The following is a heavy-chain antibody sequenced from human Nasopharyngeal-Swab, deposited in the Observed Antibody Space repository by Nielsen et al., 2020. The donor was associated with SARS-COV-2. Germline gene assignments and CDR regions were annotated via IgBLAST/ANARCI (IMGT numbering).Heavy chain of an antibody. CDR3: AKSYSGGYDASDI. CDR2: ISVSGDFT. Sequence: GESLKISCAASEFTFRSYAMSWVRQAPGKGLEWVSDISVSGDFTYYADSVKGRFTVSRDNSQNTFYLQMDSLRADDTAVYYCAKSYSGGYDASDIWGQGTMVTVSS. CDR1: EFTFRSYA. D-gene: IGHD1-26*01. J-gene: IGHJ3*02. V-gene: IGHV3-23*01.